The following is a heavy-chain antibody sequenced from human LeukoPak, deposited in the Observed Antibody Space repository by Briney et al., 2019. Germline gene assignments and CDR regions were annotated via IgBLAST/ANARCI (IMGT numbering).Heavy chain of an antibody. CDR2: INPNSGGT. V-gene: IGHV1-2*02. Sequence: ASVKVSCKASGFTFTGYYMHWVRQAPGQGLEWMGWINPNSGGTNYAQKFQGRVTMTRDTSITTAYMELTSLRSDDTAVYYCAREDYYYYMDAWGKGTTVTVSS. CDR1: GFTFTGYY. J-gene: IGHJ6*03. CDR3: AREDYYYYMDA.